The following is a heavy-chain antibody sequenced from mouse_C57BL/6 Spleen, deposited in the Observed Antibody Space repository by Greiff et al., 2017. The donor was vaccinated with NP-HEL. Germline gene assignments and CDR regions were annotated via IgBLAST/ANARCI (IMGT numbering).Heavy chain of an antibody. CDR1: GFSFTSYG. J-gene: IGHJ4*01. CDR3: ARNGDYDGDYYGMDY. CDR2: IWSGGST. V-gene: IGHV2-2*01. Sequence: VHLVESGPGLVQPSQSLSITCTVSGFSFTSYGVHWVRQSPGKGLEWLGVIWSGGSTDYNAAFISRLSISKDNSKSQVFFKMNSLQADDTAIYYCARNGDYDGDYYGMDYWGQGTSVTVSS. D-gene: IGHD2-4*01.